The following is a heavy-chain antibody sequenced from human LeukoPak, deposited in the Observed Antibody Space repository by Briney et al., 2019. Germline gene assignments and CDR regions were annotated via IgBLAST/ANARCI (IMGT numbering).Heavy chain of an antibody. CDR3: ATDFSRPYLRYNWFDP. Sequence: ASVKVSCKVSGYTLTELSMHWVRQAPGKGLEWMGGFDPEDGETIYAQKFQGRVTMTEDTSTDTAYMELSSLRSEDTAVYYCATDFSRPYLRYNWFDPWGQGTLVTVSS. CDR1: GYTLTELS. V-gene: IGHV1-24*01. CDR2: FDPEDGET. J-gene: IGHJ5*02. D-gene: IGHD3-3*01.